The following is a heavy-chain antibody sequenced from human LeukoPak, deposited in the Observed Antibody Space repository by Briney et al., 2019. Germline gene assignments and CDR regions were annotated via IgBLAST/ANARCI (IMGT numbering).Heavy chain of an antibody. CDR3: ARDPYSGSYGNYYYYFMDV. Sequence: GGSLRLSCAASGFTFSSYAMHWVRQAPGKGLEWVSSITSGSSYIYYADSVKGRFTIPRDNAKNSLYLQMNSLRAEDTAVYYCARDPYSGSYGNYYYYFMDVWGKGTTVTISS. CDR2: ITSGSSYI. CDR1: GFTFSSYA. J-gene: IGHJ6*03. V-gene: IGHV3-21*01. D-gene: IGHD1-26*01.